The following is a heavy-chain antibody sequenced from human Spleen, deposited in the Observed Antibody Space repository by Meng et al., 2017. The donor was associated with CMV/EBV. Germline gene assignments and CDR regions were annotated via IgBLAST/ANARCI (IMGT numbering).Heavy chain of an antibody. J-gene: IGHJ6*02. CDR2: INPNSGGT. D-gene: IGHD4-23*01. CDR3: ARATVVPPGGSYYYYGMDV. Sequence: ASVKVSCKASGYSFTAYYLHWVRQVPGQGLEWMGWINPNSGGTNYAQKFQGRVTMTRDTSISTAYMELSRLRSDDTAVYYCARATVVPPGGSYYYYGMDVWGQGTTVTVSS. CDR1: GYSFTAYY. V-gene: IGHV1-2*02.